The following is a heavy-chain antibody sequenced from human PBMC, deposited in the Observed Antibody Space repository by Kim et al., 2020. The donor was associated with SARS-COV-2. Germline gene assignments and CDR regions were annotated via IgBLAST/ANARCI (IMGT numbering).Heavy chain of an antibody. CDR3: AKVPWLANYYYYYGMDV. J-gene: IGHJ6*02. D-gene: IGHD3-22*01. Sequence: GGSLRLSCAASGFTFSSYAMSWVRQAPGKGLEWVSAISGSGGSTYYADSVKGRFTISRDNSKNTLYLQMNSLRAEDTAVYYCAKVPWLANYYYYYGMDVWGQGTTVTVSS. CDR2: ISGSGGST. V-gene: IGHV3-23*01. CDR1: GFTFSSYA.